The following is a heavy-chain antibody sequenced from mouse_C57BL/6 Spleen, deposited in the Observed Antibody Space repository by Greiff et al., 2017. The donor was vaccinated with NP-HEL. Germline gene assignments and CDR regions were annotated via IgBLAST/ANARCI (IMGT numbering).Heavy chain of an antibody. CDR3: ALGYSNYAWFAY. J-gene: IGHJ3*01. CDR1: GYAFSSSW. D-gene: IGHD2-5*01. V-gene: IGHV1-82*01. CDR2: IYPGDGDT. Sequence: QVQLQQSGPELVKPGASVKISCKASGYAFSSSWMNWVKQRPGKGLEWIGRIYPGDGDTNYNGKFKGKATLTADKSSSTAYMQLSSLTSEDSAVYFWALGYSNYAWFAYWGQGTLVTVSA.